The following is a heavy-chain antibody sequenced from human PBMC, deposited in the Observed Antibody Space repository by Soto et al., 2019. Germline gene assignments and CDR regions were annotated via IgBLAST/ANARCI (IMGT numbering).Heavy chain of an antibody. CDR3: ARENYDLLTGYYVENYDY. CDR2: IYYSGST. Sequence: SETLSLTCTVSGGSISSYYWSWIRPPPGKGLEWIGYIYYSGSTNYNPSLKRRVTISVDTSKNQFSLTLRSVTAADTAVYYYARENYDLLTGYYVENYDYWGQGTLVTVSS. D-gene: IGHD3-9*01. V-gene: IGHV4-59*01. J-gene: IGHJ4*02. CDR1: GGSISSYY.